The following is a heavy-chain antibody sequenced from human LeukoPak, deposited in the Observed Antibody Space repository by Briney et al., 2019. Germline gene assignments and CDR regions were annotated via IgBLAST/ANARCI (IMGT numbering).Heavy chain of an antibody. D-gene: IGHD3-22*01. V-gene: IGHV4-34*01. Sequence: SETLSLTCAVYGGSFSGYYWSWIRQPPGKGLEWIGEINHSGSTNYNPSLKSRVTISVDTSKNQFSLKLSSVTAADTAVYYCARVSDSSGYPEGAFDIWGQGTMVTVSS. CDR3: ARVSDSSGYPEGAFDI. CDR1: GGSFSGYY. CDR2: INHSGST. J-gene: IGHJ3*02.